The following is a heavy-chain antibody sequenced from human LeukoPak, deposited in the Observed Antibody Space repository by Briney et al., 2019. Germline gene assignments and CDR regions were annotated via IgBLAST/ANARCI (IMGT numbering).Heavy chain of an antibody. CDR1: GFTFSSYA. Sequence: PGGSLRLSCAASGFTFSSYAMSWARQAPGKGLEWVSAISGSGGSTYYADSVKGRFTISRDNSKITLYLQMNSLRAEDTAVYYCAKDIRNYYGSGSYAFDYWGQGTLVTVSS. CDR3: AKDIRNYYGSGSYAFDY. V-gene: IGHV3-23*01. D-gene: IGHD3-10*01. J-gene: IGHJ4*02. CDR2: ISGSGGST.